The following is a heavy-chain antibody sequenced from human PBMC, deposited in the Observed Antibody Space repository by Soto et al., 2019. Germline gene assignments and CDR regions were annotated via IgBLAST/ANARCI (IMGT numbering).Heavy chain of an antibody. Sequence: SETLSLTCPVSGGSIRSGGYYWSWIRQHPGKGLEWIGYIYYSGSTYYNPSLKSRVTISVDTSKNQFSLKLSSVTAADTAVYYCARAPGYSYGYNYYYGMDVWGQGTTVTVSS. J-gene: IGHJ6*02. D-gene: IGHD5-18*01. CDR2: IYYSGST. V-gene: IGHV4-31*03. CDR1: GGSIRSGGYY. CDR3: ARAPGYSYGYNYYYGMDV.